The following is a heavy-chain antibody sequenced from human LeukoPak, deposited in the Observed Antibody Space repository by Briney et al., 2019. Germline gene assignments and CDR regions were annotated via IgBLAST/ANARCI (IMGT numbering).Heavy chain of an antibody. J-gene: IGHJ3*02. CDR2: INAGNGKT. CDR1: AYTFTIYT. CDR3: ARTTRSWYEDNDAFDI. D-gene: IGHD6-13*01. Sequence: ASVKVSCKASAYTFTIYTIHWVRQAPGQRLEWMGWINAGNGKTRYSQNFQGRVTITRDTSATTAYMELSSLRSEDTAVYYCARTTRSWYEDNDAFDIWGQGTTVTVSS. V-gene: IGHV1-3*01.